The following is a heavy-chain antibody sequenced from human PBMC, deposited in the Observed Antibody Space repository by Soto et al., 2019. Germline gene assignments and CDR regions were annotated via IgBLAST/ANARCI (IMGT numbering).Heavy chain of an antibody. V-gene: IGHV4-4*07. CDR2: IYSSGST. J-gene: IGHJ4*02. CDR1: DGSINSHS. D-gene: IGHD3-3*01. CDR3: ARDNVWSGYYSFFDY. Sequence: PSETLSLTCSVSDGSINSHSWSWIRQPAGKRLEWIGRIYSSGSTIYNPSLKSRVTMSVDTSKNQFSLKLRSVTAADTAVYYCARDNVWSGYYSFFDYWGQGTLVTVSS.